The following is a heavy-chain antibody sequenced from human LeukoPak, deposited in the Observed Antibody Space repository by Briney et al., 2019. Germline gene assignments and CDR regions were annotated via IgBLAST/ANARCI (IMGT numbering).Heavy chain of an antibody. D-gene: IGHD3-22*01. J-gene: IGHJ5*02. V-gene: IGHV4-61*01. Sequence: SSETLSLTCTVSAGSVSGDTYYWSWIRQPPGKGLEWIGYIYYSGSTNYNPSLKSRVTISVDTSKNQFSLKLSSVTAADTAVYYCARLTYYYDNSGHYYWFDPWGQGTPVTVSS. CDR1: AGSVSGDTYY. CDR3: ARLTYYYDNSGHYYWFDP. CDR2: IYYSGST.